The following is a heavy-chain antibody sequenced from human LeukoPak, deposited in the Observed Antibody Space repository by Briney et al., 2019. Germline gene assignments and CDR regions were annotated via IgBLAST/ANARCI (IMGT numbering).Heavy chain of an antibody. J-gene: IGHJ6*02. V-gene: IGHV4-38-2*02. Sequence: SETLSLTCTVSGYSISSGYYWGWVRQPPGKGLEWIGTIYHSGSTYYNPSLKSRVTISVDTSKNQFSLKLSSVTAADTAVYYCARDAGHQLSRRNYYAMDVWGQGTTVTVSS. CDR3: ARDAGHQLSRRNYYAMDV. D-gene: IGHD1-1*01. CDR2: IYHSGST. CDR1: GYSISSGYY.